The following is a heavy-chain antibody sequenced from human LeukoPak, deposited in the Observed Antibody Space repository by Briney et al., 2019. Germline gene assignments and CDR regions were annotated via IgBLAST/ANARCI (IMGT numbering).Heavy chain of an antibody. CDR3: ARLGARQMLEY. J-gene: IGHJ4*02. D-gene: IGHD4-17*01. CDR2: IKQDGGQI. V-gene: IGHV3-7*01. CDR1: EFTFSSYW. Sequence: GGSLRLSCAASEFTFSSYWMSWVRQAPGKGLEWVANIKQDGGQIYFLESVKGRFTVSRDNAKNSLYLQMNSLRAEDTAVYYCARLGARQMLEYWGQGTLVTVSS.